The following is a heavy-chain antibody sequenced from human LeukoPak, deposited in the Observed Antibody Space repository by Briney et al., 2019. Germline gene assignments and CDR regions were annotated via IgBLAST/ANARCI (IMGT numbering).Heavy chain of an antibody. CDR2: IYTSGST. V-gene: IGHV4-4*07. Sequence: SETLSLTCTVSGGSISSSYWSWLRQPAGKGLEWIGRIYTSGSTSYNPSLKSRVTMSVDTSKNHFSLSLTSVTAADTAVYYCARGGYEGFDPWGQGTLVTVPS. CDR3: ARGGYEGFDP. D-gene: IGHD1-1*01. J-gene: IGHJ5*02. CDR1: GGSISSSY.